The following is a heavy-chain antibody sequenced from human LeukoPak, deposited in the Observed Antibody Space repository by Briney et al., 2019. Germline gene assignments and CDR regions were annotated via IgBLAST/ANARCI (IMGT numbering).Heavy chain of an antibody. V-gene: IGHV4-30-4*01. CDR2: IYYSGST. CDR1: GGSTSSGDYY. CDR3: AREPRDSGQNDY. Sequence: SETLSLTCTVSGGSTSSGDYYWSWIRQPPGKGLEWIGYIYYSGSTYYNPSLKSRVTISVDTSKNQFSLKLSSVTAADTAVYYCAREPRDSGQNDYWGQGTLVTVSS. J-gene: IGHJ4*02. D-gene: IGHD1-14*01.